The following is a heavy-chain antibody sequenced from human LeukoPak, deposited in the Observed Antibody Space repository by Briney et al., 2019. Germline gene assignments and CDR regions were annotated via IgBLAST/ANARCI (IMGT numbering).Heavy chain of an antibody. CDR3: ARADYGDPYYFDY. Sequence: PSETLSLTCAVSGYSISSGYYWGWIRQPPGKGLEWIGSIYHSGSTYYNPSHKSRVTISVDTSKNQFSLKLSSVTAADTAVYYCARADYGDPYYFDYWGQGTLVTVSS. CDR2: IYHSGST. CDR1: GYSISSGYY. J-gene: IGHJ4*02. V-gene: IGHV4-38-2*01. D-gene: IGHD4-17*01.